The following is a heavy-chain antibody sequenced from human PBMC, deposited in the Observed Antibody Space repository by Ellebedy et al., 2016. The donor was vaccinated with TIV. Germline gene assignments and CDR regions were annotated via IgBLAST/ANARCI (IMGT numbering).Heavy chain of an antibody. CDR2: ISGSGGST. J-gene: IGHJ6*02. V-gene: IGHV3-23*01. CDR1: GFTFSSYA. CDR3: ASGLVPAAIAYGIDV. Sequence: GESLKISXAASGFTFSSYAMHWVRQAPGKGLEWVSAISGSGGSTYYADSVKGRFTSSRDNSKNTLYLQMNSLRAEDTAVYYCASGLVPAAIAYGIDVWGQGATVTVSS. D-gene: IGHD2-2*01.